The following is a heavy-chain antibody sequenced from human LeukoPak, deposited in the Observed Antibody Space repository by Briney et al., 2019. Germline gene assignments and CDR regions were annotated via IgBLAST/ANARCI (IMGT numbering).Heavy chain of an antibody. CDR2: IYHSGTT. CDR1: GYSISIDYY. CDR3: AGKRAFYYFDS. Sequence: PSETLSLTCTVSGYSISIDYYWGWVRQTPGKGLEWIASIYHSGTTDYNPSLQSRITMFVDTSRNQFSLKLRSVTAADTAVYYCAGKRAFYYFDSWGQGTLVTVSS. J-gene: IGHJ4*02. V-gene: IGHV4-38-2*02.